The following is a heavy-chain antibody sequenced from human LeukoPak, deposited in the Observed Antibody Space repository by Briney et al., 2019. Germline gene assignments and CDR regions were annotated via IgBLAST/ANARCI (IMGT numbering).Heavy chain of an antibody. CDR2: ISSSSFKI. D-gene: IGHD6-13*01. CDR1: EFTFVRYA. V-gene: IGHV3-48*04. J-gene: IGHJ6*03. CDR3: VRDPSYGSSWYYYMDV. Sequence: GGSLRLSCAASEFTFVRYAMNWVRQAPGKGLEWVSYISSSSFKIGYADSVKGRFTISRDNSKNSLYLQMDSLRVEDTTVYYCVRDPSYGSSWYYYMDVWGKGTTVTVSS.